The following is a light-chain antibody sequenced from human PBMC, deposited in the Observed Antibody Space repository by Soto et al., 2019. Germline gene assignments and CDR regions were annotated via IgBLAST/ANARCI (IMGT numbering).Light chain of an antibody. J-gene: IGKJ4*01. V-gene: IGKV1-5*03. CDR3: QQRGT. CDR1: QSISSW. CDR2: KAS. Sequence: DIPMTQSPSPLSASVGDRVIITCRASQSISSWLAWYQQKPGKAPKLLIYKASSLASGVPSRFSGSGSGTEFTLTISSLQPDDFAPYYCQQRGTFGGGTKVEIK.